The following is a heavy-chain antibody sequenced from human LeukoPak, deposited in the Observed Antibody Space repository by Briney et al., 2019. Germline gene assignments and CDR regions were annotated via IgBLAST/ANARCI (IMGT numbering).Heavy chain of an antibody. CDR1: GFAFSTYW. CDR3: ARGYNYGMDV. V-gene: IGHV3-74*01. CDR2: IHPDGSDT. Sequence: GGSLRLSRAVSGFAFSTYWMHWVRQAPGKGRVWVSLIHPDGSDTNYAASVKGRFTISRDNAKNTLYLQMDSLRADDTAVYYCARGYNYGMDVWGQGATVTVSS. D-gene: IGHD2-2*02. J-gene: IGHJ6*02.